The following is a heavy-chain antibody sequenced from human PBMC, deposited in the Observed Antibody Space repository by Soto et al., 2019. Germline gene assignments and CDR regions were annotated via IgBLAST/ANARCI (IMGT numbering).Heavy chain of an antibody. CDR1: GFSFGGYN. V-gene: IGHV3-48*02. CDR3: ARDTSHGVTVGGLDS. Sequence: PVGSLRLSCAASGFSFGGYNMNWVRQAPGKGLEWVSHITSGLTAHYADFVQGRFTISRDNAKNSLYLEMNDLRDEDTAVYYCARDTSHGVTVGGLDSWGQRTLVTVSS. D-gene: IGHD3-16*01. J-gene: IGHJ4*02. CDR2: ITSGLTA.